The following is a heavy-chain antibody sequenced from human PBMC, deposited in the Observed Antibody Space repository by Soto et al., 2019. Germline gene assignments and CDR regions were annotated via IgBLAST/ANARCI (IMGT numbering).Heavy chain of an antibody. CDR1: GGTFSSYA. J-gene: IGHJ2*01. V-gene: IGHV1-69*01. CDR2: IIPIFGTA. D-gene: IGHD2-21*02. Sequence: QVQLVQSGAEVKKPGSSVKVSCKASGGTFSSYAISWVRQAPGQGLEWMGGIIPIFGTANYAQKFQGRVTITADESTSTAYMELRSLRSEDTAVYYCARVDPVVTAIIDWYFDLWGRGTLVTVSS. CDR3: ARVDPVVTAIIDWYFDL.